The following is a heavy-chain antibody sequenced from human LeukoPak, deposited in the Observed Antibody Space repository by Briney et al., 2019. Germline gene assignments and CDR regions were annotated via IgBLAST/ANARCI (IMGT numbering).Heavy chain of an antibody. D-gene: IGHD1-7*01. CDR1: GFTFSNYD. CDR2: ISYDGSNK. CDR3: AKDSEGTTFDT. Sequence: PGGSLRLSCAASGFTFSNYDMHWVRQAPGKGLEWVAVISYDGSNKYYADSVKGRFTISRDNSKNTVYLQMNSLRAEDTAVYYCAKDSEGTTFDTWGQGTLFTVSS. V-gene: IGHV3-30*18. J-gene: IGHJ4*02.